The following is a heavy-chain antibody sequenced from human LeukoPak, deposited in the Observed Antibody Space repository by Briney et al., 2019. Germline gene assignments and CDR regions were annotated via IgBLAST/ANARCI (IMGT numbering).Heavy chain of an antibody. CDR2: ITPSGGT. CDR3: ASSFYYDSRDY. D-gene: IGHD3-22*01. J-gene: IGHJ4*02. V-gene: IGHV4-34*01. CDR1: GGSFSGYF. Sequence: SETLSLTCVVYGGSFSGYFWSWIRQPPGKGLEWIGEITPSGGTNYNPSLKSRVSISIDTSKKKLSLRLTPVTAADSAVYYYASSFYYDSRDYWGQGTLVTVSS.